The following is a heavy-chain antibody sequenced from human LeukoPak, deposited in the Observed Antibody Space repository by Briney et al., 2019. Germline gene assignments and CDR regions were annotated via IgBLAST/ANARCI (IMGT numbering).Heavy chain of an antibody. CDR3: ARGGDAYDYFDY. CDR2: ISYDGGSQ. V-gene: IGHV3-30-3*01. Sequence: GGSLSLSFAASGFTFSTYCIRWVRHAPGRGLVWVARISYDGGSQYYADSVKGRFTIARDTSKNTVYMRMSSVRAEDTAVYYCARGGDAYDYFDYWGQGTLVTVSS. J-gene: IGHJ4*02. CDR1: GFTFSTYC. D-gene: IGHD5-24*01.